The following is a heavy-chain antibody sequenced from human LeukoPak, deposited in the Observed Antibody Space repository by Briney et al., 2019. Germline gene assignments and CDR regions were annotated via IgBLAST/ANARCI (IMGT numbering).Heavy chain of an antibody. CDR3: ARVATMIVVVEEYYFDY. V-gene: IGHV3-74*01. J-gene: IGHJ4*02. CDR2: INSDGSST. CDR1: GFTFSSYW. D-gene: IGHD3-22*01. Sequence: GGSLRLSCAASGFTFSSYWMHWVRQAPGKGLVWVSRINSDGSSTSYADSVKGRFTISRDNAKNTLYLQMNSLRAEDTAVYYCARVATMIVVVEEYYFDYWGQGTLVTVSS.